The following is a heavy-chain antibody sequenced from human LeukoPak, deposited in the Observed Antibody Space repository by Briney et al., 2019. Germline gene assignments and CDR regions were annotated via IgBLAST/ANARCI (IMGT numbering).Heavy chain of an antibody. CDR1: GFSVTTSY. CDR2: TYSGGST. J-gene: IGHJ4*02. CDR3: ARTYYDYRVGTNYFDY. D-gene: IGHD3-3*01. Sequence: PGGSLRLSCAASGFSVTTSYMSWVRQAPGKRLEWVSVTYSGGSTSHADSVKGRFTVSRDDSKNMVYLQMNSMRHDDTAVYYCARTYYDYRVGTNYFDYWGQGTLVTVSS. V-gene: IGHV3-66*01.